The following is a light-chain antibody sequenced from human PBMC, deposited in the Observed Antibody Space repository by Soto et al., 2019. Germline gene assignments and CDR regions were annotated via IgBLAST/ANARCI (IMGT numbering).Light chain of an antibody. J-gene: IGKJ1*01. CDR1: QSVSSN. CDR2: GAS. CDR3: QQYNNWPQT. V-gene: IGKV3-15*01. Sequence: EIVMTQSPATLPVSPGERATLPCRASQSVSSNLAWYQQKPGQAPRLLIYGASTRATGIPARFSGSGSGTEFTLTISSLQSEDFAVYSCQQYNNWPQTFGQGT.